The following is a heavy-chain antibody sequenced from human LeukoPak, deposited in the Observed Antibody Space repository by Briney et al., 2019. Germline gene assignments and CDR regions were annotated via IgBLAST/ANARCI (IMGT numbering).Heavy chain of an antibody. D-gene: IGHD5-18*01. Sequence: PSETLSLTCTVSGGSISSYYWSWIRKPPGKGLEWIGYMYFGGSSNYNPSLKSRVTISIDTSTNQLSLNLNSVTAADTAVYYCTRASRGYSYGFAEYWGQGTLVTVSS. V-gene: IGHV4-59*01. CDR1: GGSISSYY. J-gene: IGHJ4*02. CDR2: MYFGGSS. CDR3: TRASRGYSYGFAEY.